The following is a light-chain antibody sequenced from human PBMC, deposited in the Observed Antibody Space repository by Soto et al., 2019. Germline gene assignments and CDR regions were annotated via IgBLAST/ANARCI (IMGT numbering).Light chain of an antibody. CDR2: GAS. CDR3: QQYGSSPRT. CDR1: QSVSSSY. J-gene: IGKJ1*01. Sequence: EIVFTQSSGPLSVAAVERATLSCRASQSVSSSYLAWYQQKPGQAPRLLIYGASSRATGIPDRFSGSGSGTDFTLTISRLEPEDFAVYYCQQYGSSPRTFGQGTKVDIK. V-gene: IGKV3-20*01.